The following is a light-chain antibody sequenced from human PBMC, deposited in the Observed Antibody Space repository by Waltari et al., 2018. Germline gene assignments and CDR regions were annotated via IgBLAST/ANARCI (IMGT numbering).Light chain of an antibody. CDR2: CRPDSEN. CDR3: MILYSHSVV. J-gene: IGLJ2*01. V-gene: IGLV5-45*01. Sequence: QALLTHPASLSASPGASASLTCTFRSDINVGTYQIYWYQQRPGSPPQFLLKCRPDSENQRGSGVPSRFSGSKDPSANATIFFISGLQSEDEGDYYCMILYSHSVVFGGGTKLPVL. CDR1: SDINVGTYQ.